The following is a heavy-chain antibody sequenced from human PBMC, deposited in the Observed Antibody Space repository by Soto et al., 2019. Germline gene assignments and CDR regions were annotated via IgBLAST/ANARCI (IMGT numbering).Heavy chain of an antibody. D-gene: IGHD1-1*01. CDR3: ARDAAGIRFDS. V-gene: IGHV3-48*01. CDR1: GFALSLYS. CDR2: ISADSSTI. J-gene: IGHJ5*01. Sequence: GGSLRLSCAASGFALSLYSMNWVRQAPGKGLEWVSFISADSSTIFYADSVKGRFTISRDNAENSLYLQMNSLRADDTAVYYCARDAAGIRFDSWGQGTLVTVSS.